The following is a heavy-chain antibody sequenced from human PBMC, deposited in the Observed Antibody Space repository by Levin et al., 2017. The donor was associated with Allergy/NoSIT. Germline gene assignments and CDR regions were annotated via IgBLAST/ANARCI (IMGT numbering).Heavy chain of an antibody. V-gene: IGHV3-23*01. Sequence: GGSLRLSCAASGFTFSRCSMSWIRQAPGKGLEWVSTISGSGGSTYYADSVKGRFTISRDNSKNTLFLQMNSLTAEDTAVYYCAKDWDGYNQFDYWGQGTLVTVSS. CDR3: AKDWDGYNQFDY. CDR2: ISGSGGST. CDR1: GFTFSRCS. D-gene: IGHD5-24*01. J-gene: IGHJ4*02.